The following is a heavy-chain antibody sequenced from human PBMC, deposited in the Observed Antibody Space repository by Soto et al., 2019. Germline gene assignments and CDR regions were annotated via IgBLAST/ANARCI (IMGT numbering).Heavy chain of an antibody. V-gene: IGHV3-23*01. CDR1: GFTFDDYA. J-gene: IGHJ4*02. D-gene: IGHD6-19*01. Sequence: GGSLRLSCAASGFTFDDYAMHWVRQAPGKGLEWVSGLSGSGTSTYYADSVKGRFTISRDNSRDTLFLQMNSLTADDTAVYYCAKATTNGGWFNPFDSWGQGALVTVS. CDR3: AKATTNGGWFNPFDS. CDR2: LSGSGTST.